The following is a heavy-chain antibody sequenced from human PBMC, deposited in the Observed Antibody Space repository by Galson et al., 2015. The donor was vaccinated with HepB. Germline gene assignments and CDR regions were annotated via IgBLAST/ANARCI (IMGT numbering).Heavy chain of an antibody. J-gene: IGHJ4*02. CDR2: IDPNSGAT. D-gene: IGHD4-23*01. Sequence: SVKVSCKASGYTFSAYYMHWFRQAPGQGLEWMGRIDPNSGATNYEQKFQGRATMTRDTSISTAYMELNRLRSDDTAVYYCARSYYYGGNYDFDLWGQGTLVTVSS. V-gene: IGHV1-2*06. CDR3: ARSYYYGGNYDFDL. CDR1: GYTFSAYY.